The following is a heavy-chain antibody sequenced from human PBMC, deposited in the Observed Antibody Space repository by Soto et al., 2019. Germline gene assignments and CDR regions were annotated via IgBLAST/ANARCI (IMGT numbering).Heavy chain of an antibody. CDR3: ARGVTMVRGVITHFDY. V-gene: IGHV1-69*05. CDR1: GGTFSSYA. CDR2: IIPIFGTA. J-gene: IGHJ4*02. D-gene: IGHD3-10*01. Sequence: QVQLVQSGAEVKKPGSSVKVSCKASGGTFSSYAISWVRQAPGQGLEWMGGIIPIFGTANYAQKFQGRVTITXXDXPXXADMELSSLRSDDTAVYYCARGVTMVRGVITHFDYWGQGTLVTVSS.